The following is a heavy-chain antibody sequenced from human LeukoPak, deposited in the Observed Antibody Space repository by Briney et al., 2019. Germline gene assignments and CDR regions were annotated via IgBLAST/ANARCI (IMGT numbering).Heavy chain of an antibody. CDR2: IIPIFGTA. Sequence: SVKVSCKASGGTFSNYAISWVRQAPGQGLEWMGGIIPIFGTANYAQKFQGRVTITADESTSTAYMELSSLRSEDTAVYYCARDIHSSGWYRNAFDIWGQGTMVTVSS. CDR3: ARDIHSSGWYRNAFDI. D-gene: IGHD6-19*01. J-gene: IGHJ3*02. CDR1: GGTFSNYA. V-gene: IGHV1-69*13.